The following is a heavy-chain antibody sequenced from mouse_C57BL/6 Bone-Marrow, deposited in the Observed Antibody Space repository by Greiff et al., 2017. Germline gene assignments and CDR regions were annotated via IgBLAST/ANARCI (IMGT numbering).Heavy chain of an antibody. Sequence: EVQLQQSGPELVKPVASVKISCKASGYTFTDYYMNWVKQSHGKSLEWIGDINPNNGGTSYNQKLKGKATLTVDKSSSTAYMELRSLTSEDSAVYYCARDYYGSSWYFDYWGQGIILTVSS. J-gene: IGHJ2*01. CDR3: ARDYYGSSWYFDY. CDR2: INPNNGGT. CDR1: GYTFTDYY. D-gene: IGHD1-1*01. V-gene: IGHV1-26*01.